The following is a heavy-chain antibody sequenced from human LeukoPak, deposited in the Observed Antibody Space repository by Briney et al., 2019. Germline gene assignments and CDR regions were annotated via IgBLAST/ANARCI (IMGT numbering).Heavy chain of an antibody. V-gene: IGHV4-38-2*02. J-gene: IGHJ4*02. CDR1: GYSISSGYY. CDR3: ASFHSSGYCYY. CDR2: IYHSGST. Sequence: SETLSLTCTVSGYSISSGYYWGWIRQPPGKGLEWIGSIYHSGSTYYNPSLKSRVTISVDTSKNQFSLKLSSVTAADTAVYYCASFHSSGYCYYWGQGTLVTVSS. D-gene: IGHD6-19*01.